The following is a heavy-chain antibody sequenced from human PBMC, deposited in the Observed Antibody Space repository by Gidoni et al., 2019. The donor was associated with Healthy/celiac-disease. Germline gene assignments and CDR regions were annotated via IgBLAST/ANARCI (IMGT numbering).Heavy chain of an antibody. V-gene: IGHV4-34*01. CDR1: GGSFSGYY. CDR3: AREEVWADY. D-gene: IGHD3-16*01. Sequence: QVHLQPWGAGLLKPSEPLSLPCPVYGGSFSGYYWSWIRQPPGKGLEWIGEINHSGSTNYNPSLKSRVTISVDTSKNQFSLKLSSVSAADTAVYYCAREEVWADYWGQGTLVTVSS. J-gene: IGHJ4*02. CDR2: INHSGST.